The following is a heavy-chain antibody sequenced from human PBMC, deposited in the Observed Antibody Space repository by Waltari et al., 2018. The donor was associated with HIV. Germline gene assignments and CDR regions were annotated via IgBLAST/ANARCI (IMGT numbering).Heavy chain of an antibody. CDR2: IKQDGSEK. V-gene: IGHV3-7*01. Sequence: EVQLVESGGGLVQQGGSLRVSCAASGLTFRRYWMSWVRQAPGKGLEWVANIKQDGSEKYYVDSVRGPLTISRDNTNNLLYLQVNSLRAEDTAVYYCARFLYAYDDSNDFYRPYYYGMDVWGQGTTVTVSS. J-gene: IGHJ6*02. D-gene: IGHD3-22*01. CDR1: GLTFRRYW. CDR3: ARFLYAYDDSNDFYRPYYYGMDV.